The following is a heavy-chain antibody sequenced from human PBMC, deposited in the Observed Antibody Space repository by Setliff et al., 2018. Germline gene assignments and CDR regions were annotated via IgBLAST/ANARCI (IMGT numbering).Heavy chain of an antibody. CDR2: IHHSGST. V-gene: IGHV4-34*01. CDR3: ARGTKTMEINYWYFDV. Sequence: SETLSLTCAVYGGSFSYYWWSWIRQLPGKGLEWIAEIHHSGSTNFHPSRKSRVAISVDPSKNQFYLNLRSVTAADTAVYFCARGTKTMEINYWYFDVWGRGTPVTVSS. D-gene: IGHD3-10*01. J-gene: IGHJ2*01. CDR1: GGSFSYYW.